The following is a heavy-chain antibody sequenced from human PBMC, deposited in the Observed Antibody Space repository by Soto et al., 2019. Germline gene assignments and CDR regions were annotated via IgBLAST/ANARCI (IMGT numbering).Heavy chain of an antibody. CDR3: AKDQEYSGYGTFDY. CDR1: GFTFSSYA. J-gene: IGHJ4*02. Sequence: EVQLLESGGGLVQPGGSLRLSYAASGFTFSSYAMSWVRQAPGKGLEWVSAISGSGGSTYYADSVKGRFTISRDNSKNTLYLQMISLRAEDTAVYYCAKDQEYSGYGTFDYWGQGTLVTVSS. CDR2: ISGSGGST. D-gene: IGHD5-12*01. V-gene: IGHV3-23*01.